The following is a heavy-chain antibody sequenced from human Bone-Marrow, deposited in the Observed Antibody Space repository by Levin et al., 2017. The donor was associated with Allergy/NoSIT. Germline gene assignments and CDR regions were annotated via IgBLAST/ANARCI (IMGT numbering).Heavy chain of an antibody. V-gene: IGHV3-33*06. D-gene: IGHD6-13*01. Sequence: LSLPCAASGFIFRDSGMVWVRQAPGKGLEWVALIWYDGTNKYYADSVKGRFTISRDNSKSTLSLQMNSLRADDTAVYFCAKSPGIATTGYSYYYGMDVWGQGTTVTVSS. CDR3: AKSPGIATTGYSYYYGMDV. CDR2: IWYDGTNK. J-gene: IGHJ6*02. CDR1: GFIFRDSG.